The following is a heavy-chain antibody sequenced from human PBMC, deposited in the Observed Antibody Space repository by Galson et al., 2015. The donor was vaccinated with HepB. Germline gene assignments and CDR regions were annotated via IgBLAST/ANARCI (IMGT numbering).Heavy chain of an antibody. CDR2: ISYDGSNK. V-gene: IGHV3-30*18. J-gene: IGHJ3*02. Sequence: SLRLSCAASGFTFSSYGMHWVRQAPGKGLEWVAVISYDGSNKYYADSVKGRFTISRDNSKNTLYLQMNSLRAEDTAVYYCAKTIYDSSGYYYDAFDIWGQGTMVTVSS. CDR3: AKTIYDSSGYYYDAFDI. D-gene: IGHD3-22*01. CDR1: GFTFSSYG.